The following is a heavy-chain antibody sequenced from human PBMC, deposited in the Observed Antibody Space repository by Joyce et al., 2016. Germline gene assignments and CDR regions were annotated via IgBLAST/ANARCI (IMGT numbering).Heavy chain of an antibody. CDR1: GYRFANYY. Sequence: EGQLVQSGAELKKPGESLSISCQGSGYRFANYYFAWVRRVPGKVLEWLGMILPVDSDAKSSPSFEGHVTFSADKSTNTVFLQWSSLKASDSTIYFCTRRYGSSGFYPSDAFDMWGQGTTVTVSS. CDR3: TRRYGSSGFYPSDAFDM. J-gene: IGHJ3*02. D-gene: IGHD3-22*01. V-gene: IGHV5-51*01. CDR2: ILPVDSDA.